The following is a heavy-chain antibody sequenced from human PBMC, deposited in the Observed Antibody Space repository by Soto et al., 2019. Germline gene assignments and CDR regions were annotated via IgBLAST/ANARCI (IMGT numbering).Heavy chain of an antibody. D-gene: IGHD6-13*01. CDR2: IYYSGST. V-gene: IGHV4-30-4*01. CDR3: ARDPGIEAAAPDY. Sequence: QVQLQESGPGLVKPSQTLSLTCTVSGGSISSGDYYWSWIRQPPGKGLEGIGYIYYSGSTYYNPSIKSRVTISVDTSKNQCSLKLSSVTAADTAVYYGARDPGIEAAAPDYCGQGTLVTVSS. J-gene: IGHJ4*02. CDR1: GGSISSGDYY.